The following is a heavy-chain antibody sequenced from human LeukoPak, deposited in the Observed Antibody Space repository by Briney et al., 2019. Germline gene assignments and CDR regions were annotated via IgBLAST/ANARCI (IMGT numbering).Heavy chain of an antibody. CDR2: ISSSSSYI. D-gene: IGHD6-13*01. J-gene: IGHJ4*02. V-gene: IGHV3-21*01. Sequence: GGSLRLSCAASGFTFSSYSMNWVREAPGKGLEWVSSISSSSSYIYYADSVKGRFTISRDNAKNSLYLQMNSLRAEDTAVYYCARDQIAAAGTFDYWGQGALVTVSS. CDR1: GFTFSSYS. CDR3: ARDQIAAAGTFDY.